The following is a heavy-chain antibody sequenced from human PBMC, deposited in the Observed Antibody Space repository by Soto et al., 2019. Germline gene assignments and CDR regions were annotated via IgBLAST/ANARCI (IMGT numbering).Heavy chain of an antibody. J-gene: IGHJ6*02. D-gene: IGHD5-18*01. CDR2: ISYDGTNK. Sequence: QVQLVESGGGVVQPGRSLRLSCAASGFTFSPYAMHWVRQAPGKGLEWVAVISYDGTNKYYANSVRGRFTISRDNSKNTLFLQMNRLRAEDTAVYYCAKDGGGYNYGYVMLDKYYYGMDVWGQGTTVTVSS. CDR1: GFTFSPYA. CDR3: AKDGGGYNYGYVMLDKYYYGMDV. V-gene: IGHV3-30-3*01.